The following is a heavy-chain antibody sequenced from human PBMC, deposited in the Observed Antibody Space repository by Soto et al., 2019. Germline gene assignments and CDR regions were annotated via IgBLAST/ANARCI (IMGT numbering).Heavy chain of an antibody. Sequence: QVQLVESGGGVVQPGRSLRLSCAASGFTFSSYGMNWVSQAPGKGLEWVAVISYDGSNKYYADSVKGRFTISRDNSKNTLYLQMNSLRAEDTAVYYCAKIQYSSSWYYYGMDVWGQGTTVTVSS. CDR3: AKIQYSSSWYYYGMDV. CDR1: GFTFSSYG. V-gene: IGHV3-30*18. J-gene: IGHJ6*02. D-gene: IGHD6-13*01. CDR2: ISYDGSNK.